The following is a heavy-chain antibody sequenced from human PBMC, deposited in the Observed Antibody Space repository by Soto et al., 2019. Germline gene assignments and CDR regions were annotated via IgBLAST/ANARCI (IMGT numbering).Heavy chain of an antibody. CDR2: INPSGGST. CDR3: AREEFGDSVTGY. CDR1: GYTSTTSY. Sequence: QVQLLQSGAEVKKPGAAVKVSCEASGYTSTTSYIHWVRQAPGQGLEWMGIINPSGGSTSYAQKFQGRVNMTTATSTSTVYLEISSLRSEDTAVYYCAREEFGDSVTGYWGQGTLVTVSS. J-gene: IGHJ4*02. V-gene: IGHV1-46*01. D-gene: IGHD4-17*01.